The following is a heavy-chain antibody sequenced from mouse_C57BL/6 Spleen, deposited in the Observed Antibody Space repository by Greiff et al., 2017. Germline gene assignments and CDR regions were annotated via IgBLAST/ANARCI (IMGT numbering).Heavy chain of an antibody. D-gene: IGHD2-1*01. CDR1: GYTFTSYW. CDR2: IYPGNSDT. V-gene: IGHV1-5*01. J-gene: IGHJ4*01. Sequence: EVKLQESGTVLARPGASVKMSCKTSGYTFTSYWMHWVKQRPGQGLEWIGAIYPGNSDTSYNQKFKGKAKLTAVTSASTAYMELSSLTNEDSAVYYGTREGDGNYGDYYAMDYWGQGTSVTVSS. CDR3: TREGDGNYGDYYAMDY.